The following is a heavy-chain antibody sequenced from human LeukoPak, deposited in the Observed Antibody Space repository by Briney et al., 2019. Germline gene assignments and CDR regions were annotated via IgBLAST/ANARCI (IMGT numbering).Heavy chain of an antibody. CDR3: AADAQGVVTATTYYYYGMDV. V-gene: IGHV1-58*01. CDR2: IVVGSGNT. J-gene: IGHJ6*02. CDR1: GFTFTSSA. Sequence: SVKVSYKASGFTFTSSAVQWVRQARGQRLEWIGWIVVGSGNTNYAQKFQERVTITRDMSTSTAYMELSSLRSEDTAVYYCAADAQGVVTATTYYYYGMDVWGQGTTVTVSS. D-gene: IGHD2-21*02.